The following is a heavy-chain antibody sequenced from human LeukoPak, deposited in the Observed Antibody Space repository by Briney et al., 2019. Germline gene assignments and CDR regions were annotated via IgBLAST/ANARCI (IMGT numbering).Heavy chain of an antibody. CDR2: IWYDGSDK. Sequence: GGSLRLSCAASGFTFSNYGMHWVRQAPGKGLEWVAFIWYDGSDKYYADSVKGRFTISRENAKNSLYLQMNSLRAEDTALYYCVKALNRNAFGFWGQGTMVTVSS. V-gene: IGHV3-30*02. CDR1: GFTFSNYG. J-gene: IGHJ3*01. CDR3: VKALNRNAFGF.